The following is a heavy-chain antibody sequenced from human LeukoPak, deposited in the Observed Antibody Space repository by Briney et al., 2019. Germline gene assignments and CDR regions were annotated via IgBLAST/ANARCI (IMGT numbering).Heavy chain of an antibody. J-gene: IGHJ4*02. D-gene: IGHD2-15*01. CDR1: GYAFTNYG. CDR3: ARVGEYCSGDSCLDY. V-gene: IGHV1-18*01. CDR2: ISAYNGNA. Sequence: GASVTVSCKASGYAFTNYGISWVRQAPGQGLEWMGWISAYNGNADYAQKFQGRVTMTTDTSTSIGYMELRTLRSDDTAVYYCARVGEYCSGDSCLDYWGQGTLVTVSS.